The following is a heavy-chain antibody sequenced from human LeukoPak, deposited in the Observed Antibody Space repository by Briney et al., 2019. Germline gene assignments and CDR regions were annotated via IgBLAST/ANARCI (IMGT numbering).Heavy chain of an antibody. J-gene: IGHJ4*02. CDR1: GGSFSGYY. V-gene: IGHV4-34*01. Sequence: PSETLSLTCAVYGGSFSGYYWSWIRQPPGKGLEWIGEINHSGSTNYNPSLKSRVTISVDTSKNQFSLKLSSVTAADTAVYYCASVAPSVSSAYFDYWGQGTLVTVSS. CDR3: ASVAPSVSSAYFDY. CDR2: INHSGST. D-gene: IGHD6-19*01.